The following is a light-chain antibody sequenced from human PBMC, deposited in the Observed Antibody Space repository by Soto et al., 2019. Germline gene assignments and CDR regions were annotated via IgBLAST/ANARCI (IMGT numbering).Light chain of an antibody. J-gene: IGLJ1*01. CDR3: CSYAGSSTYV. V-gene: IGLV2-23*02. CDR2: EVS. CDR1: SSVVGSYNL. Sequence: QSALTQPASVSGSPGQSITISCTGTSSVVGSYNLVSWYQQHPGKAPKVMIYEVSKWPSGVPNRFSGSKSGNTASLTISGLQAEDEADYYCCSYAGSSTYVFGTGTKVTVL.